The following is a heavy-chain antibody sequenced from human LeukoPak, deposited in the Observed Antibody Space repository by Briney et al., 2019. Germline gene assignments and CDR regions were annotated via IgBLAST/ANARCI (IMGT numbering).Heavy chain of an antibody. Sequence: SETLSLTCPVSGDTVNTRRYYWGWIRQPPGKGLGWIGSIYHSGSTYYEPSLRSRVTISIDTSRNQFSLNLTSVTTADTALYFCARRDIVKGGFDYWGQGTLATVSS. CDR2: IYHSGST. J-gene: IGHJ4*02. CDR1: GDTVNTRRYY. V-gene: IGHV4-39*01. CDR3: ARRDIVKGGFDY. D-gene: IGHD3-16*02.